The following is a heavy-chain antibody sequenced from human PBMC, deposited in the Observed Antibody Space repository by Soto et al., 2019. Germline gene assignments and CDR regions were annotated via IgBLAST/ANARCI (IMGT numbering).Heavy chain of an antibody. V-gene: IGHV3-7*01. D-gene: IGHD2-15*01. J-gene: IGHJ6*02. CDR1: GFTFSTYW. CDR3: FYCNYYSNDMYV. Sequence: GESLKISCEASGFTFSTYWIIWVRQAPGKGLEWVATIKQDGSDKYYVDSVRGRFTISRDNAKSSLYLQMSSLRAEDTAVYYFFYCNYYSNDMYVCAQRATVPVS. CDR2: IKQDGSDK.